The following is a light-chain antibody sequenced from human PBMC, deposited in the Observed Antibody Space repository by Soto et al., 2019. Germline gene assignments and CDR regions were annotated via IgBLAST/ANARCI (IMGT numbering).Light chain of an antibody. V-gene: IGLV2-14*01. CDR3: SSFTSSRILYV. CDR1: SSDVGGHNY. CDR2: EVS. Sequence: QSALTQPASVSGSPGQSITISCTGTSSDVGGHNYVSWYQQYPGKAPKLMIYEVSNRPLGVSNRFSGSKSGNTASLTISGLRAEDEADYYCSSFTSSRILYVFGTGTKVSVL. J-gene: IGLJ1*01.